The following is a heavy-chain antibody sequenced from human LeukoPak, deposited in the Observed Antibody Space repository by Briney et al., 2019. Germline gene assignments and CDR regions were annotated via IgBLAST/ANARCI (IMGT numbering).Heavy chain of an antibody. Sequence: GESLKISCKGSGYSFTTYWIGWVRQMPGKGLESLGIIYPGDSDTKYNPSFQGQVTISAAKSFSTAYLRWSSLEPTDTAMYYCVRLDSSGWYYFDSWGQGTLVTVSS. CDR3: VRLDSSGWYYFDS. V-gene: IGHV5-51*01. J-gene: IGHJ4*02. CDR2: IYPGDSDT. CDR1: GYSFTTYW. D-gene: IGHD6-19*01.